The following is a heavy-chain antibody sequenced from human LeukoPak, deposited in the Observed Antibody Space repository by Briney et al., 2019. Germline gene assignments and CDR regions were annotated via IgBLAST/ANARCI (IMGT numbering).Heavy chain of an antibody. CDR2: IY. CDR1: GYSFTSYW. D-gene: IGHD4-17*01. Sequence: HGESPKISCKGSGYSFTSYWIAWVRQLPGKGLEWMGIIYSPSFQGQVTISADKSIRTAHLQWSSLKASDTAMYYCVRSDYGDFKYYFDYWGQGTLVTVSS. J-gene: IGHJ4*02. CDR3: VRSDYGDFKYYFDY. V-gene: IGHV5-51*01.